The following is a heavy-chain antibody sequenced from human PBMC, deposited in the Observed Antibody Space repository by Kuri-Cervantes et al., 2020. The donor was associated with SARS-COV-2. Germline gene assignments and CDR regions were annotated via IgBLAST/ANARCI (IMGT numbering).Heavy chain of an antibody. CDR1: GFTFSSYG. CDR2: IWYDGSNK. Sequence: GGSLRLSCAASGFTFSSYGMHWVRQAPGKGLEWVAVIWYDGSNKYYADSVKGRFTISRDNSKNTLYLQMNSLRAEDTALYYCTKGGDYNPIDYWGQGTLVTVSS. V-gene: IGHV3-33*06. D-gene: IGHD4-17*01. CDR3: TKGGDYNPIDY. J-gene: IGHJ4*02.